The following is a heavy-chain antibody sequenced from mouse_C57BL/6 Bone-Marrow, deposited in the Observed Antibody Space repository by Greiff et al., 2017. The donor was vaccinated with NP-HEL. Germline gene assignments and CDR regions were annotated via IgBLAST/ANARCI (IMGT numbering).Heavy chain of an antibody. CDR1: GYTFTNYW. J-gene: IGHJ2*01. CDR2: IYPGGGYT. V-gene: IGHV1-63*01. CDR3: ARGYFDY. Sequence: QVQLKESGAELVRPGTSVKMSCKASGYTFTNYWIGWAKQRPGHGLEWIGDIYPGGGYTNYNEKFKGKATLTADKSSSTAYMQFSSLTSEDSAIYYCARGYFDYWGQGTTLTVSS.